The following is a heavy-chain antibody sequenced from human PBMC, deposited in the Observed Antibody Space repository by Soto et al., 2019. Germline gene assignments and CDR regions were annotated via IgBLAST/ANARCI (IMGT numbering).Heavy chain of an antibody. J-gene: IGHJ6*02. CDR2: IIPIFGTA. Sequence: QVQLVQSGAEVKKPGSSVKVSCKASGGTFSSYAISWVRQAPGQGLEWMGGIIPIFGTANYAQKFQGRVTITADESTSTDYMELSSLRSEDTAVYYCARVWVGQPVRGPRYGMDVWGQGTTVTVSS. CDR1: GGTFSSYA. CDR3: ARVWVGQPVRGPRYGMDV. V-gene: IGHV1-69*01. D-gene: IGHD6-6*01.